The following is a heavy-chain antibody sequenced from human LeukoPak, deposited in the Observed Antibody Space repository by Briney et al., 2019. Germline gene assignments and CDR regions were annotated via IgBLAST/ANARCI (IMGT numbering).Heavy chain of an antibody. D-gene: IGHD6-13*01. CDR1: GGSFSGYY. CDR2: VNHSGST. V-gene: IGHV4-34*01. J-gene: IGHJ4*02. CDR3: ARVGVSSSSWYVPAFDY. Sequence: PSETLSLTCAVYGGSFSGYYWSWIRQPPGKGLEWIGEVNHSGSTNYNPSLKSRVTISVDTSKNQFSLKLSSVTAADTAVYYCARVGVSSSSWYVPAFDYWGQGTLVTVSS.